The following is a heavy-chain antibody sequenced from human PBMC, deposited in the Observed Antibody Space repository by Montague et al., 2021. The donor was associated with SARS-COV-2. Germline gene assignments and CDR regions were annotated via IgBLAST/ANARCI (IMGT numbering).Heavy chain of an antibody. CDR2: FYYAGGT. CDR3: ARLYGSSFDY. CDR1: GGSVSRISSH. D-gene: IGHD4-17*01. Sequence: SETLSLTCTVSGGSVSRISSHWGRIRQPPGKGLEYIGSFYYAGGTQYNPSLKSRVTISVDTSNDQFSLKMNSVTAADTAVYFCARLYGSSFDYWGQGTLVTVSS. V-gene: IGHV4-39*01. J-gene: IGHJ4*02.